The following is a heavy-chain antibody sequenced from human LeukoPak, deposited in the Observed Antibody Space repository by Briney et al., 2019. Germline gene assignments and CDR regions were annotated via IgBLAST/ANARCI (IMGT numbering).Heavy chain of an antibody. CDR3: AKDQRNYDILTGYEVSWFDP. CDR1: GFTFSSYG. V-gene: IGHV3-30*02. Sequence: PGGSLRLSCAASGFTFSSYGMHWVRQAPGKGLEGVAFIRYDGSNKYYADSVKGRFTISRDNSKNTLYLQMNSLRAEDTAVYYCAKDQRNYDILTGYEVSWFDPWGQGTLVTVSS. CDR2: IRYDGSNK. J-gene: IGHJ5*02. D-gene: IGHD3-9*01.